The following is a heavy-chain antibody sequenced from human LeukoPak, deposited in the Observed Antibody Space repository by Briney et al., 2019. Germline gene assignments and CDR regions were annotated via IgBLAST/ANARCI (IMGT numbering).Heavy chain of an antibody. CDR2: ISGSGGST. D-gene: IGHD3-22*01. CDR3: AKDFYYYDSSGYIVPGY. Sequence: PGGSLRLSCAASGFTFSSYAMSWVRQAPGKGLEWVSAISGSGGSTYYADSVKGRFTISRDNSKNTLYLQMNSLRAEDTAVYYCAKDFYYYDSSGYIVPGYWGQGTLVTVSS. CDR1: GFTFSSYA. J-gene: IGHJ4*02. V-gene: IGHV3-23*01.